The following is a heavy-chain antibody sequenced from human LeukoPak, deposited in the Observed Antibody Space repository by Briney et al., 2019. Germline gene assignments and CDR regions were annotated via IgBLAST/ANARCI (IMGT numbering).Heavy chain of an antibody. CDR3: ARQSYSSTWPYYFDY. Sequence: SETQSLTCTVSGGSISSSRYYWGWIRQPPGKGLEWIGSIYYSGSTYYNPSLKSRVTISVDTSKNQFSLKLSSVTAADTAVYYCARQSYSSTWPYYFDYWGQGALVTVSS. V-gene: IGHV4-39*01. CDR2: IYYSGST. CDR1: GGSISSSRYY. D-gene: IGHD6-13*01. J-gene: IGHJ4*02.